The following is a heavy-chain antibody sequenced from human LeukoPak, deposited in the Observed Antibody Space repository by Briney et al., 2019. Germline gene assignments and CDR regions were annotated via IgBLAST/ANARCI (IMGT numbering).Heavy chain of an antibody. CDR2: IWYDGSNK. CDR3: ARARAYEGPFDY. Sequence: GGSLRLSCAASGFTFSSYGMHWVRQHPGKGLEWVAVIWYDGSNKYYADSVKGRFTISRDNSKNTLYLQMNSLRAEDTAVYYCARARAYEGPFDYWGQGTLVTVSS. J-gene: IGHJ4*02. D-gene: IGHD3-22*01. V-gene: IGHV3-33*01. CDR1: GFTFSSYG.